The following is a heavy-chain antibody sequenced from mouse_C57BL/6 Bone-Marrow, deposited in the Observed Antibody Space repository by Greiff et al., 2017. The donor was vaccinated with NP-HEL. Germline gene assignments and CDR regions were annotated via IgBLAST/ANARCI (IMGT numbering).Heavy chain of an antibody. CDR1: GYTFTDHT. D-gene: IGHD1-1*01. J-gene: IGHJ3*01. Sequence: QVQLKESDAELVKPGASVKISCKVSGYTFTDHTIHWMKQRPEQGLEWIGYIYPRDGSTKYNQKFKDKATLTVDKSSSTAYMQLSSLTSEDSAVYYCARSSYYYGSSRDWFAYWGQGTLVTVSA. V-gene: IGHV1-78*01. CDR2: IYPRDGST. CDR3: ARSSYYYGSSRDWFAY.